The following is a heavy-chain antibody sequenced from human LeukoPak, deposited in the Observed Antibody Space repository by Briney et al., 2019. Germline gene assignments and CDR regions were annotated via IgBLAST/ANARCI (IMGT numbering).Heavy chain of an antibody. CDR3: ARVPATGTAFDD. J-gene: IGHJ4*02. CDR2: INIDGRSI. V-gene: IGHV3-74*01. D-gene: IGHD6-13*01. Sequence: AGSLRLSCAASTFTFSNYWMHWVRQAPGKGLVWVSRINIDGRSISYADSVKGRFTISRDNAKNTLYLQMNSLRAEDTAVYYCARVPATGTAFDDWGQGTLVTVSS. CDR1: TFTFSNYW.